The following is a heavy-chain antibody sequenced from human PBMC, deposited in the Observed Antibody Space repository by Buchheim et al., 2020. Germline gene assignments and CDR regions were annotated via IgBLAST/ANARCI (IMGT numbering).Heavy chain of an antibody. CDR1: GFTFISYS. CDR2: ISSSSSTI. Sequence: EVQLAESGGGLVQPGGSLRLSCAASGFTFISYSMNWVRQAPGKGLEWVSYISSSSSTIYYADSVKGRFTISRDMAKNSLNLQMNSLRAEDTAVYYCAREARLVGMDVWGQGTT. V-gene: IGHV3-48*01. CDR3: AREARLVGMDV. J-gene: IGHJ6*02. D-gene: IGHD3-9*01.